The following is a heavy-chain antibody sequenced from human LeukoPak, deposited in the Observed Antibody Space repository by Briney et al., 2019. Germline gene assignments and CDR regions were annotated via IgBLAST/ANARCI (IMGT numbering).Heavy chain of an antibody. V-gene: IGHV4-59*11. CDR1: GGCTSSHF. D-gene: IGHD6-19*01. Sequence: PSETLSLTCTVSGGCTSSHFWSWIRQPPGKGLEWIGNIYTGGTTNYNPSLKSGVTISIDTSKNQLSLHLASVTAADTAVYYCTKATKWLAFDDWGRGTLVTVSS. CDR3: TKATKWLAFDD. CDR2: IYTGGTT. J-gene: IGHJ4*02.